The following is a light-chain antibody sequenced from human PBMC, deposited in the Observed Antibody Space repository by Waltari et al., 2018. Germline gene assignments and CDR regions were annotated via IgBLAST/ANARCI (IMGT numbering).Light chain of an antibody. CDR3: QTGGHGTWV. Sequence: QLVLTPSPSASASLGASVKLTCTLSSGHSRNVIAWHQQQPEKGPRYLMKVNSDGSHSKGDKIPDRFSGSSSGAEHYLTISSLQSEDEADYYCQTGGHGTWVFGGGTKLTVL. CDR2: VNSDGSH. V-gene: IGLV4-69*01. CDR1: SGHSRNV. J-gene: IGLJ3*02.